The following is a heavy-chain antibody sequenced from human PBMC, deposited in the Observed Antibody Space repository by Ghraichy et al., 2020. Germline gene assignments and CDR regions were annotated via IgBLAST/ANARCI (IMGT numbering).Heavy chain of an antibody. J-gene: IGHJ3*02. Sequence: GGSLRLSCAASGFTFSSYGMHWVRQAPGKGLEWVAVIWYDGSNKYYADSVKGRFTISRDNSKNTLYLQMNSLRAEDTAVYYCARDHHYYGSGSYFADDAFDIWGQGTMVTVSS. V-gene: IGHV3-33*01. D-gene: IGHD3-10*01. CDR3: ARDHHYYGSGSYFADDAFDI. CDR1: GFTFSSYG. CDR2: IWYDGSNK.